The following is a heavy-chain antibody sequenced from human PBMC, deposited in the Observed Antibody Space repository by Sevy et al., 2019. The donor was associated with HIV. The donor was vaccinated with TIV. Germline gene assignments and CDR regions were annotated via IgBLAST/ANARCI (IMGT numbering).Heavy chain of an antibody. J-gene: IGHJ4*02. CDR1: GASVSYGNYY. CDR3: VRDRIAAAGGYFDY. Sequence: SETLSLTCTVSGASVSYGNYYWTWIRQPPGKGLEWIGYISYIGSTNYNPSLKSRVTISIDTAKNQLSLRLNSVTATDTAVYYCVRDRIAAAGGYFDYWGQGAMVTVSS. D-gene: IGHD6-13*01. CDR2: ISYIGST. V-gene: IGHV4-61*01.